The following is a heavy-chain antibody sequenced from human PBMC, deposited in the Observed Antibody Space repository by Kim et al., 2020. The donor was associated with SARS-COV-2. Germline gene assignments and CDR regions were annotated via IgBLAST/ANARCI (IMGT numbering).Heavy chain of an antibody. CDR3: ARDDGGTIDY. Sequence: SYNNIAASVKGRFHNSRDNAENSLHLQMNTLRVEETAVYYCARDDGGTIDYWGQGTLVSVSS. V-gene: IGHV3-11*06. CDR2: SYN. D-gene: IGHD1-7*01. J-gene: IGHJ4*02.